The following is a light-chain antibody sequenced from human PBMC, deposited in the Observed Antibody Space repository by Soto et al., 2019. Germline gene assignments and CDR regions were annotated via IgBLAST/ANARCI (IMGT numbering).Light chain of an antibody. CDR2: AAS. CDR3: QQSYSTPRT. V-gene: IGKV1-39*01. Sequence: DIQMTQSPSSLSASVGDRVTITCRASQSISNYLNWYQQKPGKAPKLLMYAASSLQSGVPSRFGGSGSGTAFTLTISSLQPEDFATYSCQQSYSTPRTFGQGTKVEIK. CDR1: QSISNY. J-gene: IGKJ1*01.